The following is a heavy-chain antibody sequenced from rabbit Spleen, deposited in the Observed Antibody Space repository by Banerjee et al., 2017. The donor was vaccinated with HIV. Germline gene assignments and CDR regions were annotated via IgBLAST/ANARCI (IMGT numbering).Heavy chain of an antibody. D-gene: IGHD4-1*01. CDR1: FFSFSGKAV. J-gene: IGHJ4*01. V-gene: IGHV1S45*01. CDR2: INAISGSA. CDR3: ARAVTGVTAWNFGW. Sequence: QAQLEEAGGGLVQPGGSLQLSSTASFFSFSGKAVLCWGRHAPGRVVEWIGCINAISGSAVDASWEKRLFTFSKTSSTTVTLKVTSLTAADTATYCCARAVTGVTAWNFGWWGPGTLVTVS.